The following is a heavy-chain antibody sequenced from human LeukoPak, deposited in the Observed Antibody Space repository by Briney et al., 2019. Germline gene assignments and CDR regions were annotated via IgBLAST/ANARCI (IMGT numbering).Heavy chain of an antibody. D-gene: IGHD6-13*01. J-gene: IGHJ5*02. CDR2: IYYSGST. Sequence: SETLSLTCTVSGGSISSYYWSWIRQPPGKGLEWIGYIYYSGSTNYNPSLKSRVTISVDTSKNQFSLKLSSVTAADTAVYYCAIDTGYSSSSLSRWFDPWGQGTLVTVSS. CDR3: AIDTGYSSSSLSRWFDP. CDR1: GGSISSYY. V-gene: IGHV4-59*08.